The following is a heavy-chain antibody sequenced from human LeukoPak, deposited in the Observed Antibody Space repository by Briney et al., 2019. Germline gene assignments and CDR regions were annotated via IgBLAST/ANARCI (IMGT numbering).Heavy chain of an antibody. Sequence: KPSETLALTCTVSGGSISRYYWSWIRQPPGKGLEWIGYIYYSGSTNYNPSLKSRVTISVDTAKNQFSLKLSSVTAADTAVYYCARESLNGWFDPWGQGTLVTVSS. CDR1: GGSISRYY. CDR3: ARESLNGWFDP. V-gene: IGHV4-59*01. J-gene: IGHJ5*02. D-gene: IGHD1-1*01. CDR2: IYYSGST.